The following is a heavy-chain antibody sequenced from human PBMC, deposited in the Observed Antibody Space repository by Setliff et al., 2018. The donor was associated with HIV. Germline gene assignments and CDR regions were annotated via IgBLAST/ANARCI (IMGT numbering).Heavy chain of an antibody. V-gene: IGHV4-34*01. J-gene: IGHJ4*02. Sequence: SETLSLTCAVYGGSFSEYYWSWIRQAPGKGLEWIGEINHSGSTHYNPSLKSRVTISVDTSKNQFSLKLSSVTAADTAVYYCARGSGEWELPFDYWGQGTLVTVSS. D-gene: IGHD1-26*01. CDR2: INHSGST. CDR1: GGSFSEYY. CDR3: ARGSGEWELPFDY.